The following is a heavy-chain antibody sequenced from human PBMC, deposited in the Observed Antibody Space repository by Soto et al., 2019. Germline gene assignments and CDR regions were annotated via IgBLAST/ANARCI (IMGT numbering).Heavy chain of an antibody. CDR3: AGARAPLYCSSTSCHGWFDP. J-gene: IGHJ5*02. CDR1: GGTFSSYT. CDR2: IIPILGTA. Sequence: GASVKVSCKASGGTFSSYTIRWVRQAPGQGLEWMGRIIPILGTANYAQKFQGRVTITADESTSTAYMELSSLRSEDTAVYYCAGARAPLYCSSTSCHGWFDPWGQGTLVTVSS. D-gene: IGHD2-2*01. V-gene: IGHV1-69*08.